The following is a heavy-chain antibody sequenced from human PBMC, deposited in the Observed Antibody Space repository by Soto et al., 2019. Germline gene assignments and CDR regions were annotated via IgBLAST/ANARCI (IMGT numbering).Heavy chain of an antibody. D-gene: IGHD3-3*01. CDR3: AKVSDSGRYYYYGMDV. CDR2: ISYDGSNK. J-gene: IGHJ6*02. V-gene: IGHV3-30*18. Sequence: GGSLRLSCAASGFTFSSYGMHWVRQAPGKGLEWVAVISYDGSNKYYADSVKGRFTISRDNSKNTLYLQMNSLRAEDTAVYYCAKVSDSGRYYYYGMDVWGQGTTVTVSS. CDR1: GFTFSSYG.